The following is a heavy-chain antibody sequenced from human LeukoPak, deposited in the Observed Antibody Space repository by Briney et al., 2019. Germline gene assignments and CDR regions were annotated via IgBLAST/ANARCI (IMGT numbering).Heavy chain of an antibody. D-gene: IGHD3-22*01. CDR2: LIPIYGSA. J-gene: IGHJ3*02. CDR3: AGFFYDNSGDAFDI. Sequence: ASVKVSCKASGGSFTFTSHAISWVRQAPGQGLEWMGGLIPIYGSANYAQKFQGRVTITSGESTRTVYMELSSLRPEDSAVHYCAGFFYDNSGDAFDIWGQGTMVTVSS. V-gene: IGHV1-69*13. CDR1: GGSFTFTSHA.